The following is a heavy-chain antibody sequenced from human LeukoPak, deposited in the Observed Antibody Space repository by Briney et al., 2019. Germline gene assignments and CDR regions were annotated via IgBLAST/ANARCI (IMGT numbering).Heavy chain of an antibody. D-gene: IGHD3-9*01. CDR2: IKQDGSEK. V-gene: IGHV3-7*01. J-gene: IGHJ6*02. CDR3: ARGGYFDWLYGMDV. Sequence: GGSLRLSCAASGFTFSSYWMSWVRQAPGKGLEWVANIKQDGSEKYYVDSVKGRFTISRDNAKNSLYLQMNSLRAEDTAVYYCARGGYFDWLYGMDVWGQGTTVTVSS. CDR1: GFTFSSYW.